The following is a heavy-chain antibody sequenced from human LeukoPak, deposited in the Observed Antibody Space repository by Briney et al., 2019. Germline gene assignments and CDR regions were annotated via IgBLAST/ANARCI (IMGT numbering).Heavy chain of an antibody. V-gene: IGHV3-64*01. Sequence: GGSLRLSCAAPGFTFSSYAMHWVRQAPGKGLEYVSAISSNGGSTYYANSVKGRFTISRDNSKNTLYLQMGSLRAEDMAVYYCARRFIGYYYYYMDVWGKGTTVTVSS. CDR3: ARRFIGYYYYYMDV. D-gene: IGHD3-10*01. CDR2: ISSNGGST. J-gene: IGHJ6*03. CDR1: GFTFSSYA.